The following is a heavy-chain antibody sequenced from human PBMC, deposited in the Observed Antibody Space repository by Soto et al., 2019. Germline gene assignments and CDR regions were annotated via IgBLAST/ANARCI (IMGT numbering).Heavy chain of an antibody. Sequence: PGESLKISCKGSGYSFTTYWIGWVRQMPGKGLEWMGIIYPGDSDTRDSPSFQGQVTISADKSTSTAYLRWSSLKASDTAMYYCARRDDSPTAGYFQHWGQGTLVTVAS. CDR1: GYSFTTYW. CDR3: ARRDDSPTAGYFQH. CDR2: IYPGDSDT. V-gene: IGHV5-51*01. D-gene: IGHD2-21*01. J-gene: IGHJ1*01.